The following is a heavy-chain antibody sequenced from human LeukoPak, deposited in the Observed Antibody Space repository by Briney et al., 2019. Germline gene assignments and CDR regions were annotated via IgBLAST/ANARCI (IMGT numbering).Heavy chain of an antibody. Sequence: GGSLRLSCAASGFTFSDYYMSWIRQAPGKGLEWVSYISSSGSTIYYADSVKGRLTISRDNAKNSLYLQMNSLRAEDTAVYYCARDFLAAAGSYYFDYWGQGTLVTVSS. CDR3: ARDFLAAAGSYYFDY. D-gene: IGHD6-13*01. CDR1: GFTFSDYY. V-gene: IGHV3-11*04. CDR2: ISSSGSTI. J-gene: IGHJ4*02.